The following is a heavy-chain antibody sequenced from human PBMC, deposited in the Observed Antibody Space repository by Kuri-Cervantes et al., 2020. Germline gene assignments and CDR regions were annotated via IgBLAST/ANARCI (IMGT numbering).Heavy chain of an antibody. CDR3: AKDGVYYDISGSYFDY. Sequence: GGSLRLSCAASGFTFDDYAMHWVRQAPGKGLEWVSLISWGGGSTYYEDSVKGRFPISREHSKNTLYLQMNSLRAEDTAVYYCAKDGVYYDISGSYFDYWGQGTLVTVSS. CDR1: GFTFDDYA. CDR2: ISWGGGST. V-gene: IGHV3-43D*04. J-gene: IGHJ4*02. D-gene: IGHD3-22*01.